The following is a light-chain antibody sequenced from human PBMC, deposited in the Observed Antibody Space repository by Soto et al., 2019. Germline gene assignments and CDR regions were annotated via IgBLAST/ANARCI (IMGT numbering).Light chain of an antibody. V-gene: IGKV2-28*01. CDR3: MQPLHTPWT. Sequence: DIVMTQSPLSLPVTPGEPASISCRSSQSLLHSNGYNYLDWYLQKSGQSPQLLIYLGSTRASGVPDRFNGSGSGTDFTLKIRRAEAEDVGVYYCMQPLHTPWTFGQGTKV. CDR2: LGS. CDR1: QSLLHSNGYNY. J-gene: IGKJ1*01.